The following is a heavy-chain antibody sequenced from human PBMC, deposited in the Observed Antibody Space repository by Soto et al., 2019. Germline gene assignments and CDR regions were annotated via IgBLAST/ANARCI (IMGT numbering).Heavy chain of an antibody. CDR3: ARYDFWSGYLDYYYGMAV. CDR2: ISAYNGNT. V-gene: IGHV1-18*01. Sequence: ASVKVSCKASGYTFTSYGISWVRQAPGQGLEWMGWISAYNGNTNYAQKLQGRVTMTTDTSTSTAYMELRSLRSDDTAVYYCARYDFWSGYLDYYYGMAVWGQGTTVTVSS. D-gene: IGHD3-3*01. J-gene: IGHJ6*02. CDR1: GYTFTSYG.